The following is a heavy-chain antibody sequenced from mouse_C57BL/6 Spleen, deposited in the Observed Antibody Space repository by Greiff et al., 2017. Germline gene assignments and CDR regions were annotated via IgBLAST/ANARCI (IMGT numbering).Heavy chain of an antibody. CDR2: IYPGDGDT. CDR3: ARLIYYSNYPYAMDY. V-gene: IGHV1-82*01. J-gene: IGHJ4*01. Sequence: VQLQQSGPELVKPGASVKISCKASGYAFSSSWMNWVKQRPGKGLEWIGRIYPGDGDTNYNGKFKGKATLTADKSSSTAYMQLSSLTSEDSAVYFCARLIYYSNYPYAMDYWGQGTSVTVSS. D-gene: IGHD2-5*01. CDR1: GYAFSSSW.